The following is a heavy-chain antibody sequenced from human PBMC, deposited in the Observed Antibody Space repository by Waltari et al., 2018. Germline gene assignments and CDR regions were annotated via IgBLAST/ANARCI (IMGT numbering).Heavy chain of an antibody. V-gene: IGHV4-34*01. J-gene: IGHJ4*02. Sequence: QVQLQQWGAGLLKPSETLSLTCAVYGGSFSGYYWSWIRQPPGKGLEWIGEINHSGSTNYNPALKSRVTISVDTSKNQFSLKMSSVTAEDTAVYYCARGPGYDYVWGSYRYTRIDYWGQGTLVTVSS. CDR3: ARGPGYDYVWGSYRYTRIDY. CDR1: GGSFSGYY. D-gene: IGHD3-16*02. CDR2: INHSGST.